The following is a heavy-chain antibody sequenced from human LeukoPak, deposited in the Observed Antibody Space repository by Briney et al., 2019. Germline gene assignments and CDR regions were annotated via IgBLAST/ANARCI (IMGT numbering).Heavy chain of an antibody. J-gene: IGHJ3*02. CDR3: ARGLKLRWQLRDAFDI. CDR1: GGSFSGYY. V-gene: IGHV4-34*01. Sequence: SETLSLTCAVYGGSFSGYYWSWIRQPPGKGLEWIGEINHSGSTNYNPSLKSRVTISVDTSKNQFSLKLSSVTAADTAVYYCARGLKLRWQLRDAFDIWGQGTMVTVSS. D-gene: IGHD4-23*01. CDR2: INHSGST.